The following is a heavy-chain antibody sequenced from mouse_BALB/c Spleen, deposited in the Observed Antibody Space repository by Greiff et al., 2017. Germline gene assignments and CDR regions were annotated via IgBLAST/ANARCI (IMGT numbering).Heavy chain of an antibody. V-gene: IGHV3-6*02. D-gene: IGHD3-3*01. Sequence: EVKLMESGPGLVKPSQSLSLTCSVTGYSITSGYYWNWIRQFPGNKLEWMGYISYDGSNNYNPSLKNRISITRDTSKNQFFLKLNSVTTEDTATYYCARDSRAWYFDVWGAGTTVTVSS. CDR3: ARDSRAWYFDV. CDR1: GYSITSGYY. J-gene: IGHJ1*01. CDR2: ISYDGSN.